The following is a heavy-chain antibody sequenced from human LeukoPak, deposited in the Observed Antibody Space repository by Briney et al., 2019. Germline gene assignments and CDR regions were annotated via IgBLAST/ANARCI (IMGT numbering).Heavy chain of an antibody. Sequence: ASVKVSCTASGYTFTRYDINWVRQATGQGLEWMGWMNPNSGNTGYAQKFQGRVTMTRDTASDTAYMELRDLRSEDTAVYYCARGTQTCSSASCYEYWGQGTLVTVSS. V-gene: IGHV1-8*01. J-gene: IGHJ4*02. CDR2: MNPNSGNT. CDR3: ARGTQTCSSASCYEY. CDR1: GYTFTRYD. D-gene: IGHD2-2*01.